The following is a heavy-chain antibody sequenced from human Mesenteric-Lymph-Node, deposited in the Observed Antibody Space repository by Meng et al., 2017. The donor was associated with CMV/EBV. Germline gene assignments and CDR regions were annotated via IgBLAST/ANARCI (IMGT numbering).Heavy chain of an antibody. CDR2: IKSKPAGGTT. V-gene: IGHV3-15*01. CDR1: AW. CDR3: TTDFDEGAQCGGDCYSGVDY. J-gene: IGHJ4*02. D-gene: IGHD2-21*02. Sequence: AWMSRVRLTPGKGLEWVGRIKSKPAGGTTDYAAPVKGRFTISRDDSKTTLYLQMNSLKTEDTAVYYCTTDFDEGAQCGGDCYSGVDYWGQGTLVTVSS.